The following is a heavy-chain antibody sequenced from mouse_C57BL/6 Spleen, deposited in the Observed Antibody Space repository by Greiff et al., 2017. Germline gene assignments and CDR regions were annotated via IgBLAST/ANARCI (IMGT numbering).Heavy chain of an antibody. CDR3: ARQYYYGSKDAMDY. CDR1: GFSLTSYG. CDR2: IWSDGST. J-gene: IGHJ4*01. D-gene: IGHD1-1*01. V-gene: IGHV2-6-1*01. Sequence: QVQLKESGPGLVAPSPSLSITCTVSGFSLTSYGVHWVRQPPGKGLEWLVVIWSDGSTTYNSALKSRLSISKDNSKSQVFLKMNSLQTDDTAMYYCARQYYYGSKDAMDYWGQGTSVTVSS.